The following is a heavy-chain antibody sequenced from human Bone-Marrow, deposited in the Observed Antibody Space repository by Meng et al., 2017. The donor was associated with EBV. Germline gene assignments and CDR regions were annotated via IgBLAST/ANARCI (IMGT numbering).Heavy chain of an antibody. CDR3: SRDLAGADDY. D-gene: IGHD1-14*01. CDR1: GFPFSRYW. V-gene: IGHV3-74*01. J-gene: IGHJ4*02. CDR2: LNEDGGVT. Sequence: GQLVESGGALVQPGGYLRLSCAASGFPFSRYWMHWVRPAPGQGLMCVSRLNEDGGVTDYADSVKGRFTISRDNARNTLYLQMNNLRAEDTATYFCSRDLAGADDYWGQGTLVTVSS.